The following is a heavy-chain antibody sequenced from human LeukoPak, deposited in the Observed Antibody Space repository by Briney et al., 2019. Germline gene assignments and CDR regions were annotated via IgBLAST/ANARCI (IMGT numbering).Heavy chain of an antibody. CDR3: ARGTGRSGYSSYIDY. D-gene: IGHD3-22*01. Sequence: PSETLSLTCAVYGGSFSGYYWSWIRQPPGKGLEWIGEINHSGSTNYNPSLKSRVTISVDTSKNQFSLKLSSVTAADTAVYYCARGTGRSGYSSYIDYWGQGTLVTVSS. CDR1: GGSFSGYY. CDR2: INHSGST. V-gene: IGHV4-34*01. J-gene: IGHJ4*02.